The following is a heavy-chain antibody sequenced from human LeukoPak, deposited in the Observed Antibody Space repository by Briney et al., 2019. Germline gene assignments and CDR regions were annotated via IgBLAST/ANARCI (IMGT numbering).Heavy chain of an antibody. V-gene: IGHV4-30-2*01. D-gene: IGHD4-17*01. CDR2: IYHSGST. CDR1: GGSISSGGYS. CDR3: ARGEVTTSLSFDY. J-gene: IGHJ4*02. Sequence: SETLSLTCAVSGGSISSGGYSWSWIRQPPGKGLEWIGYIYHSGSTYYNPSLKSRVTISVDRSKNQFSLKLTSVTAADMAVYYCARGEVTTSLSFDYWGQGTLVTVSS.